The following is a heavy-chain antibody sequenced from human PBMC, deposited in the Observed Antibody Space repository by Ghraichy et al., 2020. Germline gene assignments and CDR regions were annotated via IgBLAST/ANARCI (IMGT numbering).Heavy chain of an antibody. CDR1: GYSISSGYY. CDR3: ARDSNIVGDGYNFFSFSSLRKFDI. V-gene: IGHV4-38-2*02. D-gene: IGHD5-24*01. CDR2: IYHSGST. Sequence: SETLSLTCAVSGYSISSGYYWGWIRQPPGKGLEWIGSIYHSGSTYYNPSLKSRVTISVDTSKNQFSLKLSSVTAADTAVYYCARDSNIVGDGYNFFSFSSLRKFDIWGQGTMVTVSS. J-gene: IGHJ3*02.